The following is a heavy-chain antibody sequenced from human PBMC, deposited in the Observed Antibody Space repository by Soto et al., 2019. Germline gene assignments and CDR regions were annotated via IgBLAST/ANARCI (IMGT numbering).Heavy chain of an antibody. J-gene: IGHJ4*02. V-gene: IGHV4-31*03. D-gene: IGHD6-19*01. CDR3: ARRYSSGFDY. Sequence: QVQLQESGPGLVKPSQTLSLTCTVSGGSISSGGYYWSWIRQHPGKGLEWIGYIYYSASTYYNPSLKSRFTLSVDTSKNQFSLKLSSVTAADTAVYYCARRYSSGFDYWGQGTLVTVSS. CDR2: IYYSAST. CDR1: GGSISSGGYY.